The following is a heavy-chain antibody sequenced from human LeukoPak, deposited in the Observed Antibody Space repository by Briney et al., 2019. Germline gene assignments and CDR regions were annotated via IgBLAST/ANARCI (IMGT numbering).Heavy chain of an antibody. CDR1: EFTLSSYN. V-gene: IGHV3-30*02. CDR3: ARSSNDAFDI. D-gene: IGHD3-10*01. Sequence: PGGSLRLSCAASEFTLSSYNMNWVRQAPGKGLEWVAFIRYDGSNKYYADSVKGRFTISRDNSKNTLYLQMNSLRAEDTAVYYCARSSNDAFDIWGQGTMVTVSS. J-gene: IGHJ3*02. CDR2: IRYDGSNK.